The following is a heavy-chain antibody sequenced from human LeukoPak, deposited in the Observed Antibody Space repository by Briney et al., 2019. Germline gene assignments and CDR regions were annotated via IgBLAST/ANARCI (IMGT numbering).Heavy chain of an antibody. CDR3: AKDRGYDYYFDY. V-gene: IGHV3-30*02. J-gene: IGHJ4*02. Sequence: GGSLRLSCAASGFTFSSYWMSWVRQAPGKGLEWVASIRNDGSNEYYADSVKGRFTISRDNSKNTLYLQMNSLRAEDTAVYHCAKDRGYDYYFDYWGQGTLVTVSS. CDR2: IRNDGSNE. CDR1: GFTFSSYW. D-gene: IGHD5-12*01.